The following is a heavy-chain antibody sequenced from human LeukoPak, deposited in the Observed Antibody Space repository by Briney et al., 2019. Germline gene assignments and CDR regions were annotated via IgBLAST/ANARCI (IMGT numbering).Heavy chain of an antibody. CDR2: LSHSGSS. J-gene: IGHJ3*02. V-gene: IGHV4-59*02. Sequence: SETLSLTCTVSGGSVSSYYWSWIRRPPGRGLEWIAYLSHSGSSDSNPSLTSRVTTLVDTSKNQFSLKLTSVAAADTAVYYCARARYANAWYAFDIWGHGTMVTVSS. CDR1: GGSVSSYY. D-gene: IGHD2-2*01. CDR3: ARARYANAWYAFDI.